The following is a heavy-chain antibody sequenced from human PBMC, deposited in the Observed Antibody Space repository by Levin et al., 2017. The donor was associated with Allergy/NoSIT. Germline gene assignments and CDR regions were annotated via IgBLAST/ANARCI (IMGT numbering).Heavy chain of an antibody. V-gene: IGHV3-30*04. CDR2: ISYDGSNK. D-gene: IGHD2-2*01. J-gene: IGHJ4*02. CDR1: GFTFSSYA. Sequence: GESLKISCAASGFTFSSYAMHWVRQAPGKGLEWVAVISYDGSNKYYADSVKGRFTISRDNSKNTLYLQMNSLRAEDTAVYYCARGGDVGVVPAARLSTTRTLTQLTDYWGQGTLVTVSS. CDR3: ARGGDVGVVPAARLSTTRTLTQLTDY.